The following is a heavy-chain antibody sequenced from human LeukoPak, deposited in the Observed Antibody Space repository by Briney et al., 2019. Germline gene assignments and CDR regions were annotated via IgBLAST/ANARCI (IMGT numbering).Heavy chain of an antibody. CDR2: IRSKANSYAT. D-gene: IGHD5-18*01. J-gene: IGHJ4*02. V-gene: IGHV3-73*01. CDR3: TRHVYSYGGYFDY. Sequence: GGSLRLSCAASGFTFSGSAMHWVRQASGKGLEWVCRIRSKANSYATAYAASVKGRFTISRDDSKNTAYLQMNSLKTEDTAVYYCTRHVYSYGGYFDYWGQGTLVTVSS. CDR1: GFTFSGSA.